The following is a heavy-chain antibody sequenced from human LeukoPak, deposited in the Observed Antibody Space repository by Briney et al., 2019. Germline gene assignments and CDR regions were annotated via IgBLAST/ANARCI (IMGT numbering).Heavy chain of an antibody. J-gene: IGHJ5*02. V-gene: IGHV4-39*01. CDR3: ARPHIYDFWSGYSNWFDP. D-gene: IGHD3-3*01. CDR1: GGSISSSSYY. Sequence: PSETLSLTCTVSGGSISSSSYYWGWIRRPPGKGLKWIGSIYYSGSTYYNPSLKSRVTISVDTSKNQFSLKLSSVTAADTAVYYCARPHIYDFWSGYSNWFDPWGQGTLVTVSS. CDR2: IYYSGST.